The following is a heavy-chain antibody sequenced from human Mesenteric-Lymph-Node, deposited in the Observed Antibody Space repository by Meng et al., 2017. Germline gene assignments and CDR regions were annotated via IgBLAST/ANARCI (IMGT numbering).Heavy chain of an antibody. CDR2: ISASGGSA. D-gene: IGHD3-22*01. CDR1: GFTFSIYA. Sequence: GSLRLSCAASGFTFSIYAMSWVRQAPGKGLECVSSISASGGSAHYADSVKGRVTISRDNSKKTVFLEVNSLRAEETAVYYCVKGGSARYDSSGQFDYWGQGTLVTVSS. V-gene: IGHV3-23*01. J-gene: IGHJ4*02. CDR3: VKGGSARYDSSGQFDY.